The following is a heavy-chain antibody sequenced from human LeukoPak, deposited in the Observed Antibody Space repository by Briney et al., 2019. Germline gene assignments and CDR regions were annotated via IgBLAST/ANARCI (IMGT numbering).Heavy chain of an antibody. J-gene: IGHJ4*02. D-gene: IGHD3-9*01. V-gene: IGHV4-59*07. Sequence: SDTLSLTCTVSGGSINIYHWSCIRHLPGKGREGIGYIYYSGSTNYNPSLTSRVTISVDTSKNQFSLKLSSVTAADTAVYYCARGGTYYDILTGYSPFDYWGQGTLVTVSS. CDR3: ARGGTYYDILTGYSPFDY. CDR2: IYYSGST. CDR1: GGSINIYH.